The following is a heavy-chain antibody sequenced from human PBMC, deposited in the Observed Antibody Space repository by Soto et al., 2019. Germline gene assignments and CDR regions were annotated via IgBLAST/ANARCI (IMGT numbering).Heavy chain of an antibody. CDR2: IRSKAYGGTT. Sequence: GGSLRLSCTASGFTFGDYAMSWFRQAPGKGLEWVGFIRSKAYGGTTEYAASVKGRFTISRDDSKSIAYLQMNSLKTEDTDVYYCTRAYDILTGYYRTGGSNYYFDYWGQGTLVTVSS. CDR3: TRAYDILTGYYRTGGSNYYFDY. V-gene: IGHV3-49*03. J-gene: IGHJ4*02. D-gene: IGHD3-9*01. CDR1: GFTFGDYA.